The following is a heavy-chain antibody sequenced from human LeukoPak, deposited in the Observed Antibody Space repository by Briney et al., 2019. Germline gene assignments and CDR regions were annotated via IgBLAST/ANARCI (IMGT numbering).Heavy chain of an antibody. V-gene: IGHV3-72*01. CDR2: TRNKANSYTT. D-gene: IGHD5-24*01. J-gene: IGHJ3*02. Sequence: GGSLRLSCAASGFTFSDYYMDWVRQAPGKGLEWVGRTRNKANSYTTEYAASVKGRFTISRDDSKNPLYLQMNSLKTEDTAVYYCARDGDGYNLGAFDIWGQGTMVTVSS. CDR1: GFTFSDYY. CDR3: ARDGDGYNLGAFDI.